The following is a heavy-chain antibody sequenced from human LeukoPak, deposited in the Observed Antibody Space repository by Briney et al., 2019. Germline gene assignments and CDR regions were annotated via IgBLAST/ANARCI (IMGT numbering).Heavy chain of an antibody. CDR3: ARPDTYYYDSSGYYDAFDI. CDR2: IYYSGST. J-gene: IGHJ3*02. CDR1: GGSISSSSYY. D-gene: IGHD3-22*01. Sequence: SETLSLTCTVSGGSISSSSYYWGWIRQPPGRGLEWIGSIYYSGSTYYNPSLKSRVTISVDTSKNQFSLKLSSVTAADTAVYYCARPDTYYYDSSGYYDAFDIWGQGTMVTVSS. V-gene: IGHV4-39*01.